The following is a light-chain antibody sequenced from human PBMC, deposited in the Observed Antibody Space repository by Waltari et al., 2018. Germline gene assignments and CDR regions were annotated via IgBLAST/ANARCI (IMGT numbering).Light chain of an antibody. CDR3: QQYNTYPLT. V-gene: IGKV1-5*03. CDR1: QNINSW. J-gene: IGKJ1*01. CDR2: KAS. Sequence: DIQMTQSPSTLSASVGDRVTITCRASQNINSWLAWYQQKPGKAPKFLIYKASSLESGIPSRFTGSGSGTEFTLTISSLHPDDFGTYYCQQYNTYPLTFRQGTKVEIK.